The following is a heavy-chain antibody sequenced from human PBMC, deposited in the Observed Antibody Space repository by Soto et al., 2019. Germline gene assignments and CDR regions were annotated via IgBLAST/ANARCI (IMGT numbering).Heavy chain of an antibody. V-gene: IGHV4-34*01. CDR2: MCHSGGT. J-gene: IGHJ3*02. CDR1: GGFVTSGSYY. D-gene: IGHD1-1*01. Sequence: QVQLQQWGAGLLKPSETLSLTCAVYGGFVTSGSYYWSWIRQPPGKGLEWIGEMCHSGGTHFNPSLTRRVTISVDTSKNQFTLKMSSVTAADTALYYCARVERGTATTVVDAFDIWGPGTMVTVSS. CDR3: ARVERGTATTVVDAFDI.